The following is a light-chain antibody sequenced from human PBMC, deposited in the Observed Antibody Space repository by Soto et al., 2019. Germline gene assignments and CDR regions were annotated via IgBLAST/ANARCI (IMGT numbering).Light chain of an antibody. CDR1: QSIISY. CDR2: GAS. CDR3: HQTYSIPHT. Sequence: DIQMTQSPSSLSASVGDRVIITCRASQSIISYLNWYQQKPGKAPKLLIYGASSLQSGVPSRFSGSGSGTDFTLTISSLQSEDFATYHCHQTYSIPHTFGQGTKLETK. J-gene: IGKJ2*01. V-gene: IGKV1-39*01.